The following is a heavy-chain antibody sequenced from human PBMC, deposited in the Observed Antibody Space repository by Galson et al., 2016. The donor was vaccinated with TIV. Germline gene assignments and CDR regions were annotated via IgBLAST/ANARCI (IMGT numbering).Heavy chain of an antibody. CDR2: IIPLFGEA. V-gene: IGHV1-69*13. Sequence: SVKVSCKASGGTFSSFVVTWVRQAPGQGLEWMGGIIPLFGEAHYAQKFQGRVTISADESTSTVYMELRSLRSGDTAVYYCASCRNTAMDTYDYYYGLDVWGQGPTVPVSS. J-gene: IGHJ6*02. CDR1: GGTFSSFV. CDR3: ASCRNTAMDTYDYYYGLDV. D-gene: IGHD5-18*01.